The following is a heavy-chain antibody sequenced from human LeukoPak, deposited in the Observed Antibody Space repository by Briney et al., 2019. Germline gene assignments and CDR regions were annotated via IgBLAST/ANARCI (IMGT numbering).Heavy chain of an antibody. Sequence: GASVKVSCKASGYTFTSYYMHWVRRAPGQGLEWMGIINPSGGSTSYAQKFQGRVTMTRDTSTSTVYMELSSLRSEDTAVYYCAREGDDILTGYGPWDYWGQGTLVTVSS. CDR1: GYTFTSYY. CDR2: INPSGGST. D-gene: IGHD3-9*01. V-gene: IGHV1-46*01. J-gene: IGHJ4*02. CDR3: AREGDDILTGYGPWDY.